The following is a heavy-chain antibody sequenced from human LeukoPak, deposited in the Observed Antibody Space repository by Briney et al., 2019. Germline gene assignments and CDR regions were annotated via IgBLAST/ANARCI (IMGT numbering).Heavy chain of an antibody. J-gene: IGHJ5*02. Sequence: ASVTVSCKASGYTFTYFYIHWVRQAPGQGLEWMGWVSPISASSGETNYAQEFQGRVTMTRDTSISTAYMELSGLRSDDTAVYYCARGHGYDYSGKNYFDPWGQGTLVTVSS. CDR2: VSPISASSGET. D-gene: IGHD3-22*01. V-gene: IGHV1-2*02. CDR1: GYTFTYFY. CDR3: ARGHGYDYSGKNYFDP.